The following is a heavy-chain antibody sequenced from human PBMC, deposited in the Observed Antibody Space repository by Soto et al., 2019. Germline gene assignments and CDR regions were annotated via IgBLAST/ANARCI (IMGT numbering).Heavy chain of an antibody. CDR3: ARENSYFDY. CDR1: GYTFRNSG. CDR2: IRAYNANA. Sequence: QIQLLQSGAEVKKPGASVKVTCKASGYTFRNSGISWVRQAPGQGLEWMGWIRAYNANANDAQKFQGRLTMTADTSTSTAYMEMRSLRSDDTAVYYCARENSYFDYWGQGTLVTVSS. V-gene: IGHV1-18*01. J-gene: IGHJ4*02.